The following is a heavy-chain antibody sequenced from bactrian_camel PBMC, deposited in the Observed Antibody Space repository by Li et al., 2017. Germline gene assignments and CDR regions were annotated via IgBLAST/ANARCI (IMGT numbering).Heavy chain of an antibody. CDR1: GVTIGDYC. J-gene: IGHJ6*01. CDR2: IGPFSDS. CDR3: GAVIACPQSWYAKWNPPFAY. D-gene: IGHD1*01. V-gene: IGHV3S55*01. Sequence: HVQLVESGGDSVQAGGSLILSCAASGVTIGDYCLGWFRQAPGKEREGVAAIGPFSDSTYADSVKGRFTISRDNKNAVYLQMDSLKPEDTAEYYCGAVIACPQSWYAKWNPPFAYWGQGTQVTVS.